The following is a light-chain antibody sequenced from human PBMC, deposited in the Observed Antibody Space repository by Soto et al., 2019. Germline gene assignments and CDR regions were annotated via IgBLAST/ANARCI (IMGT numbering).Light chain of an antibody. CDR3: CSYTISSTYV. J-gene: IGLJ1*01. CDR2: EVT. CDR1: TTDVGLSNY. V-gene: IGLV2-14*01. Sequence: QSVLTQPASVSGSPGQSITLSCTSSTTDVGLSNYISWYRQYPGKAPDLLIYEVTRRPARVSLRFSGSASGNSASLTISGLQTEDEADYFCCSYTISSTYVFGTGTKLTVL.